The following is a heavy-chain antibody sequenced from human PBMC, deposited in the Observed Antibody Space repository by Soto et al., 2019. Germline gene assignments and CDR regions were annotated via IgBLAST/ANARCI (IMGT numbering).Heavy chain of an antibody. D-gene: IGHD6-13*01. CDR1: GGSINDYY. J-gene: IGHJ1*01. V-gene: IGHV4-59*04. CDR3: ARDTSSTSLRAEYFQF. Sequence: SETLSLTCTVSGGSINDYYWSWIRQPPGKGLEWIGSVHHSVTTYYNPSLKGRVTISMDTSKNQFSLRLTSVTAADTAVYYCARDTSSTSLRAEYFQFWGQGTQVTVSS. CDR2: VHHSVTT.